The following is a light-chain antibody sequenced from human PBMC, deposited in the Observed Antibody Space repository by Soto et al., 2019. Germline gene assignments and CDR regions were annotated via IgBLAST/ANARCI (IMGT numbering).Light chain of an antibody. CDR3: ATWDDSLNGVV. CDR2: SNT. CDR1: SSNIGSKT. J-gene: IGLJ2*01. Sequence: QSALTQPPSASGTPGQRVTISCSGSSSNIGSKTVNWYQQLPGTAPKLLIYSNTQRPSGVPDRFSGSKSGTSASLAIRGLQSDDEADYYCATWDDSLNGVVFGGGTQLTVL. V-gene: IGLV1-44*01.